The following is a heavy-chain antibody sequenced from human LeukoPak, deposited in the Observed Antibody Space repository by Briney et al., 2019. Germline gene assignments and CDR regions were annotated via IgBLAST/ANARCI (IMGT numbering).Heavy chain of an antibody. J-gene: IGHJ6*03. Sequence: GGSLRLSCAASGFTFSSYGMHWVRQAPGKGLEWVAFIRYDGSKKYYADSVKGRFTISRDNSKNTLYLQMNSLRAEDTAVYYCAKGAKRLGYCSGGTCYSNYDYYYMDVWGKGTTVTISS. CDR3: AKGAKRLGYCSGGTCYSNYDYYYMDV. D-gene: IGHD2-15*01. CDR1: GFTFSSYG. V-gene: IGHV3-30*02. CDR2: IRYDGSKK.